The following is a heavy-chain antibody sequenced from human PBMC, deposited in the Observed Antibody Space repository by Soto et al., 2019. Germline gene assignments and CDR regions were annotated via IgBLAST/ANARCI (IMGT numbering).Heavy chain of an antibody. D-gene: IGHD3-10*01. V-gene: IGHV3-53*02. J-gene: IGHJ4*02. CDR3: AGGCYGSVWLDH. Sequence: EVQMVETGGGLIQPGGSLRLSCAASGFTVSSNYMNWVRQAPGKGLEWISAIYSGGSKYYADSVKGRFTISRDNSKNTGHLQMNSLRAEDTAVYYCAGGCYGSVWLDHWGQGTLVTVSS. CDR2: IYSGGSK. CDR1: GFTVSSNY.